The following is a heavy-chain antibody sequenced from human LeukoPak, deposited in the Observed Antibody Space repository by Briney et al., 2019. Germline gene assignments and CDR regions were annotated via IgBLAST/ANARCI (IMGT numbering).Heavy chain of an antibody. D-gene: IGHD1-26*01. CDR2: ISGSGGST. V-gene: IGHV3-23*01. CDR3: ARDSGSYYNYFDY. CDR1: GFTFSSYA. Sequence: GGSLRLSCAASGFTFSSYAMSWVRQAPRKGLEWVSAISGSGGSTYYADSVKGRFTISRDNSKNTLYLQMNSLRAEDTAVYYCARDSGSYYNYFDYWGQGTLVTVSS. J-gene: IGHJ4*02.